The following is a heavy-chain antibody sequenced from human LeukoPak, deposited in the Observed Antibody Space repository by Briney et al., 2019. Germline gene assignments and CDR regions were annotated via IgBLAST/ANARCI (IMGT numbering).Heavy chain of an antibody. J-gene: IGHJ4*02. Sequence: GGSLRLSCTTSGFIFSNFGMTWVRQAPGKGLEWVSGITGNGGTTYYSDSVKGRFTISRDNSKNTLYLQMNSLRAEDTAVYYCASGEIAAAEGTWGQGTLVTVSS. D-gene: IGHD6-13*01. V-gene: IGHV3-23*01. CDR3: ASGEIAAAEGT. CDR2: ITGNGGTT. CDR1: GFIFSNFG.